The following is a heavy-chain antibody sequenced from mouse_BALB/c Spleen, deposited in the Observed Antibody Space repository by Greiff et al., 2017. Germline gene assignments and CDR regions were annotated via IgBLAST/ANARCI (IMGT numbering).Heavy chain of an antibody. CDR1: GYTFTDYA. V-gene: IGHV1S137*01. J-gene: IGHJ4*01. CDR3: ARRVYYGGGMDY. Sequence: QVQLQQSGAELVRPGVSVKISCKGSGYTFTDYAMHWVKQSHAKSLEWIGVISTYYGDASYNQKFKGKATMTVDKSSSTAYRELARLTSEDSAIYSCARRVYYGGGMDYWGQGTSVTVSS. CDR2: ISTYYGDA. D-gene: IGHD1-1*01.